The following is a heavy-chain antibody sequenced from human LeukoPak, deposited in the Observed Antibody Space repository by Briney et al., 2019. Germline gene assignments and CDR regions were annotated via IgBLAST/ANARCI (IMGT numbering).Heavy chain of an antibody. CDR2: INPNSGGT. Sequence: ASVKVSCKASGYTFTGYYMHWVRQAPGQGLEWMGWINPNSGGTNYAQKFQGRVTMTRDTSISTAYMELSRLRSDDTAVYYCARGVNYYDSGGYYTFDFWGQGTLVTVSS. D-gene: IGHD3-22*01. CDR3: ARGVNYYDSGGYYTFDF. V-gene: IGHV1-2*02. J-gene: IGHJ4*02. CDR1: GYTFTGYY.